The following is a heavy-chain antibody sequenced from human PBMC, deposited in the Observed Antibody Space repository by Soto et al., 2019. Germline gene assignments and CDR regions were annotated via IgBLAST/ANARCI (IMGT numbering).Heavy chain of an antibody. Sequence: GGSLRLSCVASGFTFNKRALAWVRQAPGKGLEWVSAISGSGSSTYDSDSVKGRFTVSRDNSKNTLYLQMNSLRAEDTAVYYYAKGRNHYDSSGYYSFPLDVWGQGTTVTVSS. CDR3: AKGRNHYDSSGYYSFPLDV. CDR2: ISGSGSST. CDR1: GFTFNKRA. J-gene: IGHJ6*02. D-gene: IGHD3-22*01. V-gene: IGHV3-23*01.